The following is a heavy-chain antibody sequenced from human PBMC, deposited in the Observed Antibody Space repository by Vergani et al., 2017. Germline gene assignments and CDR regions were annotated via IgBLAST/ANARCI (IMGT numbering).Heavy chain of an antibody. CDR1: GNKFGNFD. J-gene: IGHJ6*02. V-gene: IGHV3-30*02. CDR3: AKKGGSLYYYGVDV. D-gene: IGHD1-26*01. CDR2: IRYDGSNP. Sequence: EQLLQSGGGVVQPGGSLRLSCIGSGNKFGNFDMNWVRQAPGKGLAWVAFIRYDGSNPQYIDSVKGRFTISRDNSKDTLFLQMNGLRPEDTGTYFCAKKGGSLYYYGVDVWGQGTTITVSS.